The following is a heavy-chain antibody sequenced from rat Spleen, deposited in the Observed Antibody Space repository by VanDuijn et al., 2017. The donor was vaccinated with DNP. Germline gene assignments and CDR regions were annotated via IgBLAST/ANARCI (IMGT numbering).Heavy chain of an antibody. CDR3: AKGLEYYGFQGYFDY. V-gene: IGHV5-19*01. CDR1: GITFSKSG. J-gene: IGHJ2*01. D-gene: IGHD1-6*01. CDR2: ISPSGGGT. Sequence: EVQLVEAGGGLVQPGRSLKLSCAASGITFSKSGMHWIRQAPTTGLELVTSISPSGGGTYYRDSVKGRFTISRANAENTVYLQMNSLRFDDTATYYCAKGLEYYGFQGYFDYWGQGVMVTVSS.